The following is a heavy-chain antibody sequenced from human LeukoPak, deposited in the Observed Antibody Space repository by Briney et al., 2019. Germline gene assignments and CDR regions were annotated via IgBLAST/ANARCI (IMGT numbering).Heavy chain of an antibody. V-gene: IGHV3-21*01. J-gene: IGHJ5*02. Sequence: GGSLRLSCAASGFTFSSYSMNWVRQAPGKGLEWVSSISSSSSYIYYADSVKGRSTISRDNAKNSLYLQMNSLRAEDTAVYYCARGYIAAAQGNWFDPWGQGTLVTVSS. CDR1: GFTFSSYS. CDR3: ARGYIAAAQGNWFDP. CDR2: ISSSSSYI. D-gene: IGHD6-13*01.